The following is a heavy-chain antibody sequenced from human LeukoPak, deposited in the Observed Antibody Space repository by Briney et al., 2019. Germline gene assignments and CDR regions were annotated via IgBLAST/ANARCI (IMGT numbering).Heavy chain of an antibody. V-gene: IGHV3-30*02. CDR2: IRYDGNDK. CDR3: AKGLMRDRWFGES. Sequence: GGSLRLSCAASGFTFGYYGMHWVRQAPGKGLEWVAFIRYDGNDKFYAETVKGRFTISRDTSRNTLYLQMNRLRPEDTAVYYCAKGLMRDRWFGESWGQGTLVTVSS. CDR1: GFTFGYYG. J-gene: IGHJ5*02. D-gene: IGHD3-10*01.